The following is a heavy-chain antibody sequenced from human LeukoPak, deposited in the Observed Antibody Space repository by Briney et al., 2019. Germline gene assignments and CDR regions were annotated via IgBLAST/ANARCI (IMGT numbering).Heavy chain of an antibody. D-gene: IGHD6-6*01. Sequence: ASVKVSCKASGYTFTSYGISWVRQAPGQGLEWMGWIIAYNGNTNYAQKLQGRVTMTTDTSTSTAYMELRSLRSDDTAMYYCARAWSLGSSYSGLTFDYWGQGTLVTVSS. CDR1: GYTFTSYG. J-gene: IGHJ4*02. V-gene: IGHV1-18*01. CDR2: IIAYNGNT. CDR3: ARAWSLGSSYSGLTFDY.